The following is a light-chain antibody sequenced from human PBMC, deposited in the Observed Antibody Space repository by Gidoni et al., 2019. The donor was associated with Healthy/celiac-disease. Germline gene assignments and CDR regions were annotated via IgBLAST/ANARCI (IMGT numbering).Light chain of an antibody. V-gene: IGKV3-11*01. J-gene: IGKJ5*01. CDR2: DAS. CDR1: QSVSSY. CDR3: QQRSNWPPPIT. Sequence: EIVLTQSPATLSLSPGERATLSCRASQSVSSYLAWYQQKPGQATRLLIYDASNRATGIPARFSGSGSGTDFTLTISSLEPEDFAVYYCQQRSNWPPPITFGQGTRLEIK.